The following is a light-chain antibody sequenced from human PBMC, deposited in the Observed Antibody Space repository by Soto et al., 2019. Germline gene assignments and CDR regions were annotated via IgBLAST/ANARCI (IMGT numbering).Light chain of an antibody. CDR1: QSITGW. J-gene: IGKJ1*01. CDR3: QQYNPYSPWT. CDR2: KAS. Sequence: DIQMTQSPSTLSASVGDRVTITCQASQSITGWLAWFQQKPGKAPKLLISKASSLQSGVPSRFSGSGSGTEFTLTISSLQPDDFATYYCQQYNPYSPWTFGQGTKVDIK. V-gene: IGKV1-5*03.